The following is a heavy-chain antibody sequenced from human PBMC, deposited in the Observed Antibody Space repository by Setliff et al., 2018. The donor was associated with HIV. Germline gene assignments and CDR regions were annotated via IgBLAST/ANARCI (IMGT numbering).Heavy chain of an antibody. CDR3: ARVTGLLWFGELIDWYSDL. V-gene: IGHV4-59*01. Sequence: SETLSLTCTVSGGSISSYYWSWIRQPPGKGLEWIGYIYYSGSTNYNPSLKSRVTISVDTSKNQFSLKLSSVTAADTAVYYCARVTGLLWFGELIDWYSDLWGRGTLVTVSS. CDR2: IYYSGST. D-gene: IGHD3-10*01. CDR1: GGSISSYY. J-gene: IGHJ2*01.